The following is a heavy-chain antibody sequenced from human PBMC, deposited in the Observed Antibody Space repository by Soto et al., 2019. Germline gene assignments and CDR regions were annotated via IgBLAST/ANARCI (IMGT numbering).Heavy chain of an antibody. Sequence: QVQLVESGGDLVKPGGSLRLSCAASGFTFTDYYMSWLRQAPGQGLQWLSYISGSTDYLNYADSGKGRFTTSRDNAKNWLYLQMTSRRADDTAVEYGARDLSLSSSNYFDFWGQGTLVTVSS. J-gene: IGHJ4*02. V-gene: IGHV3-11*05. CDR1: GFTFTDYY. CDR3: ARDLSLSSSNYFDF. D-gene: IGHD3-10*01. CDR2: ISGSTDYL.